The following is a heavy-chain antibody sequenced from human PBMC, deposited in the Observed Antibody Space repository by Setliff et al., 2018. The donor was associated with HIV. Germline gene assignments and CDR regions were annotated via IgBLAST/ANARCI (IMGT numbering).Heavy chain of an antibody. CDR1: GYTFTSYG. D-gene: IGHD3-10*01. CDR3: ASSAPTTYYYGSGSPPLDY. CDR2: ISAHYGST. J-gene: IGHJ4*02. V-gene: IGHV1-18*01. Sequence: ASVKVSCKASGYTFTSYGISWVRQAPGQGLEWMGWISAHYGSTKYAQTLQGRVTMTTDTSTSTAYMELRSLKSDDTAVYYCASSAPTTYYYGSGSPPLDYWGQGTLVTVSS.